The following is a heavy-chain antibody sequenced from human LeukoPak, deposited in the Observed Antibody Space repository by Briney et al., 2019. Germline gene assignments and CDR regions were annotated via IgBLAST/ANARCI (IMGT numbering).Heavy chain of an antibody. CDR2: INSDGSST. V-gene: IGHV3-74*01. D-gene: IGHD2-15*01. CDR1: GFNFNNYW. Sequence: GGSLRLSCAASGFNFNNYWMHWVRQAPGKGLVWVSRINSDGSSTTYADSVKGRFTISRDNAKNTLYLQMNSPRVEDTAIYYCARGGSCSGGNCKYTRKEIDYWGQGTLVTVSS. CDR3: ARGGSCSGGNCKYTRKEIDY. J-gene: IGHJ4*02.